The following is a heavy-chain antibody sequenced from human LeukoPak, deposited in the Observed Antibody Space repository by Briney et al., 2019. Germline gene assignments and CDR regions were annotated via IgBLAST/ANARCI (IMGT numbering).Heavy chain of an antibody. D-gene: IGHD5-24*01. CDR1: GFTVSTNY. CDR3: ARTFLSGDGYKVGYFDY. CDR2: IYSGGTT. V-gene: IGHV3-53*01. J-gene: IGHJ4*02. Sequence: GGSLRLSCAASGFTVSTNYMSWVRQAAGKGLEWDSLIYSGGTTYYADSVKGRFTISRDNSKNALYLQMNSLTAEDTAVYYCARTFLSGDGYKVGYFDYWGQGTLVTVSS.